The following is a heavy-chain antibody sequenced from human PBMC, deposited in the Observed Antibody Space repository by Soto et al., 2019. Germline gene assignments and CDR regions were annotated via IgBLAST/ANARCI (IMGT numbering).Heavy chain of an antibody. CDR3: VRDSGAKLSSS. V-gene: IGHV1-69*13. CDR2: IVPIYRTA. D-gene: IGHD6-13*01. Sequence: SVKVSCKASGGTFSSYRFNWVRQARGQGLEWLGGIVPIYRTADYAQKFQGRVTITADESTRTVYLELSSLKSQDTALYYCVRDSGAKLSSSWGQGTLVTVSS. J-gene: IGHJ4*02. CDR1: GGTFSSYR.